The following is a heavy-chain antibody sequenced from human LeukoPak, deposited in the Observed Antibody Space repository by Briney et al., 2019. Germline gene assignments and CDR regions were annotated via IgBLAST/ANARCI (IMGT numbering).Heavy chain of an antibody. V-gene: IGHV4-61*05. CDR2: IYYSGST. D-gene: IGHD6-25*01. J-gene: IGHJ2*01. CDR3: ARQGGGFWYFDL. CDR1: GGSISSSSYY. Sequence: SETLSLTCTVSGGSISSSSYYWGWTRQPPGKGLEWIGYIYYSGSTNYNPSLKSRVTISVDTSKNQFSLKLSSVTAADTAVYYCARQGGGFWYFDLWGRGTLVTVSS.